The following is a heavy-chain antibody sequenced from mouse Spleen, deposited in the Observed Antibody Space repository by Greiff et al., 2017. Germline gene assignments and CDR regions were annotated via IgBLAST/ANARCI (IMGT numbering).Heavy chain of an antibody. CDR3: ASFYGPYAMDY. Sequence: EVHLVESGGGLVKPGGSLKLSCAASGFTFSSYTMSWVRQTPAKRLEWVATISGGGSYTYYPDSVKGRFTISRDNAKNNLYLQMSSLRSEDTALYYCASFYGPYAMDYWGQGTSVTVSS. V-gene: IGHV5-9-2*01. CDR1: GFTFSSYT. CDR2: ISGGGSYT. J-gene: IGHJ4*01. D-gene: IGHD1-1*02.